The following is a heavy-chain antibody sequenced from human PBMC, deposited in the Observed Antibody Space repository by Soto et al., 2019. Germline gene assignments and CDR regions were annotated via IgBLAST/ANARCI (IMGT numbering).Heavy chain of an antibody. CDR2: VYYTGTT. CDR3: ASDPSLATRAFDI. D-gene: IGHD6-6*01. J-gene: IGHJ3*02. Sequence: SETLSLTCAVPGNSLSSSNWWTWVRQPPGKGLEWIGEVYYTGTTNYNPSLERRVTISVDKSKNQFSLKVNSVTAADTAVYYCASDPSLATRAFDIWGQGTMVTVSS. CDR1: GNSLSSSNW. V-gene: IGHV4-4*02.